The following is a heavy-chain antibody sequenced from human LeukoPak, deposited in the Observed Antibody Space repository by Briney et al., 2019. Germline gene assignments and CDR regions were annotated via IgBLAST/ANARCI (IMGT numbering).Heavy chain of an antibody. CDR2: IYTSGST. Sequence: PSETLSLTCTVSGGSISSYYWSWIRQPAGKGLEWIGRIYTSGSTNYNPSLKSRVTMSVDTSKNQFSLKLSSVTAADTAVYYCARECSGGSCSPTDAFDIWGQGTMVTVSS. V-gene: IGHV4-4*07. J-gene: IGHJ3*02. CDR3: ARECSGGSCSPTDAFDI. CDR1: GGSISSYY. D-gene: IGHD2-15*01.